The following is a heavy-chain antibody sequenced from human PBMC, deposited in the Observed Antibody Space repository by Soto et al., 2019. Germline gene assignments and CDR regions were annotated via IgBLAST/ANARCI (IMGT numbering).Heavy chain of an antibody. Sequence: EVQLVESGGNVLQPGGSLRLSCAASGFISSSYWMHWVRQAPGKGLVWVSRINRDGSRTDYADSVKGRFAVSRDNAKNTVLLQMNSLRADDTAVCYCARGVNGYYYVDYWGQGTLVTVSS. CDR2: INRDGSRT. J-gene: IGHJ4*02. CDR3: ARGVNGYYYVDY. D-gene: IGHD2-8*01. V-gene: IGHV3-74*01. CDR1: GFISSSYW.